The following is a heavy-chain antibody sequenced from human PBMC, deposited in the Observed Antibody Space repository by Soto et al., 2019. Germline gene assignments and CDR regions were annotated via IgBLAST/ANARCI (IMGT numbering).Heavy chain of an antibody. J-gene: IGHJ5*02. CDR1: GTSISSTYW. V-gene: IGHV4-4*02. CDR2: IHHTGGT. Sequence: SETLSLTCFVSGTSISSTYWWTWVRQSPGKGLEWIGEIHHTGGTNYNPALKTRLTISVDKANNQFSLRLTSVTAADTAVYYCARGVYCSGGTCSSRVVMFDLWGQGALVTVS. CDR3: ARGVYCSGGTCSSRVVMFDL. D-gene: IGHD2-15*01.